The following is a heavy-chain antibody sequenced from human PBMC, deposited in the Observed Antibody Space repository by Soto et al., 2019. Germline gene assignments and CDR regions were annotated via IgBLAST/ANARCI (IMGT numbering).Heavy chain of an antibody. CDR3: ARGVRPLGVLMVYDAWFDP. D-gene: IGHD2-8*01. J-gene: IGHJ5*02. Sequence: SETLSLTCTVSGGSISSYYWSWLRQPPGKGLEWIGYIYYSGSTNYNPSLKSRVTISVDTSKNQFSLKLSSVTAAGTAVYYCARGVRPLGVLMVYDAWFDPWGQGTLVTVSS. CDR2: IYYSGST. CDR1: GGSISSYY. V-gene: IGHV4-59*01.